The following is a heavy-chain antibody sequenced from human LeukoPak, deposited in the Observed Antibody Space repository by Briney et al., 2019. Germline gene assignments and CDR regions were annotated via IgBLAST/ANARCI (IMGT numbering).Heavy chain of an antibody. CDR3: ARDVMDV. CDR1: GFTFSSYA. J-gene: IGHJ6*04. CDR2: ISYDGSNK. V-gene: IGHV3-30*04. Sequence: PGGSLRLSCAASGFTFSSYAMHWVRQAPGKGLEWVAVISYDGSNKYYADSVKSRFTISRDNSKNTLYLQMNSLRAEDTAVYYCARDVMDVWGKGTTVTVSS.